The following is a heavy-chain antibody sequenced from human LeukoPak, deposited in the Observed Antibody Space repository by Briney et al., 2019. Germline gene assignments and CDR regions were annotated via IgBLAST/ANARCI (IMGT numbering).Heavy chain of an antibody. Sequence: ASVKVSCKASGYTFTSYDINWVRQAPGQGLEWMGWMNPNSGNTGYAQKFQGRVTITRNTSISTACMELSSLRSEDTAVYYCARGGIQLIDYWGQGTLVTVSS. CDR1: GYTFTSYD. CDR3: ARGGIQLIDY. J-gene: IGHJ4*02. D-gene: IGHD5-18*01. V-gene: IGHV1-8*03. CDR2: MNPNSGNT.